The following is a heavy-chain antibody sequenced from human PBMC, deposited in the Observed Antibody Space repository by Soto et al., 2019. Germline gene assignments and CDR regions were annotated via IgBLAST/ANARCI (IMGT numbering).Heavy chain of an antibody. V-gene: IGHV4-4*02. CDR3: ARRIQRPFRSVKEEPTTTNYDRWFDP. CDR2: IFHSGST. Sequence: TSETLSLTCAVSGAYIRSNNRWSWVRKTPGKGLEWIGEIFHSGSTNYNPSLKTRLTISVDKSKNQFSLKLSSVTAADTAVYYCARRIQRPFRSVKEEPTTTNYDRWFDPWGQGTLVTVSS. D-gene: IGHD5-18*01. CDR1: GAYIRSNNR. J-gene: IGHJ5*02.